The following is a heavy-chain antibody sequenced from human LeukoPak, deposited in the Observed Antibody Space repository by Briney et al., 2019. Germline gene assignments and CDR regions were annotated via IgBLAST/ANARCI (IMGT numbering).Heavy chain of an antibody. Sequence: GGSLRLSCAASGFTLSNYAMSWVRQAPGKGLEWVSSISGGGGGSYYADSVKGRFTISRDNSKNTLYLQMNSLRAEDTAVYYCAKMVAVAGTYFDYWGQGTLVTVSS. D-gene: IGHD6-19*01. CDR2: ISGGGGGS. V-gene: IGHV3-23*01. CDR1: GFTLSNYA. CDR3: AKMVAVAGTYFDY. J-gene: IGHJ4*02.